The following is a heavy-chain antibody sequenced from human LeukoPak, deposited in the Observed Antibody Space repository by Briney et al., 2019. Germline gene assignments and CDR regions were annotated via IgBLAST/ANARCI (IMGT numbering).Heavy chain of an antibody. CDR3: ASEWTSGSYGGYFDY. CDR2: IRYDGSNK. V-gene: IGHV3-30*02. D-gene: IGHD1-26*01. J-gene: IGHJ4*02. Sequence: GGSLRLSCAASGFTFSSYGMHWVRQAPGKGLEWVAFIRYDGSNKYYADSVKGRFTISRDNSKNALYLQMNSLRSEDTAVYYCASEWTSGSYGGYFDYWGQGTLVTVSS. CDR1: GFTFSSYG.